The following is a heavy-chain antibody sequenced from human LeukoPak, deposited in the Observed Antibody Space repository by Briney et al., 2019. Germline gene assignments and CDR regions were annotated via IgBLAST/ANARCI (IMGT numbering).Heavy chain of an antibody. Sequence: GESLKISCKASGYSFTNYWIGWVRQMPGKGLEWMGIIYCGDSDTRYSPSFQGQVTISVDKSISTAYLQWSSLKASDTAMYYFARFSYSTKAVDYWGQGTLVTVSS. V-gene: IGHV5-51*01. CDR2: IYCGDSDT. D-gene: IGHD6-13*01. J-gene: IGHJ4*02. CDR3: ARFSYSTKAVDY. CDR1: GYSFTNYW.